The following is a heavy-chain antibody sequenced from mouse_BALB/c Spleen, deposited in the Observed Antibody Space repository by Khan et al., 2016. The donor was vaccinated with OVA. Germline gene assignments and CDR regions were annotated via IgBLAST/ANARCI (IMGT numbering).Heavy chain of an antibody. CDR2: IWAGGST. V-gene: IGHV2-9*02. Sequence: VELVESGPGLVAPSQSLSITCTVSGFSLTSYGIHWVRQPPGKGLEWLGIIWAGGSTNYNSALMSRLSISKDNSRSQVFLKMNRRQTDDTAMYFCARNRESDYFDYWGQGTTLTVSS. J-gene: IGHJ2*01. CDR1: GFSLTSYG. CDR3: ARNRESDYFDY.